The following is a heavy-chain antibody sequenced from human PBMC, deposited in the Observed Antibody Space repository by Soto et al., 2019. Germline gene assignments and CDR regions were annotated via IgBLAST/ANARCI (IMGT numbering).Heavy chain of an antibody. CDR3: AKDDLAAAGSDY. CDR1: GFTFSTYG. D-gene: IGHD6-13*01. V-gene: IGHV3-30*12. CDR2: ISSDGTTK. Sequence: GGSLRLSCAASGFTFSTYGMHWVRQAPGKGLEWVAVISSDGTTKYNTDSVRGRLTISRDNSNSTLFLQMNSLRAEDTAVYYCAKDDLAAAGSDYWGQGILVTVSS. J-gene: IGHJ4*02.